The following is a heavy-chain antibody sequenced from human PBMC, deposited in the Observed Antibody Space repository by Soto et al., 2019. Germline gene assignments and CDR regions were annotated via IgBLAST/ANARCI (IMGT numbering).Heavy chain of an antibody. D-gene: IGHD6-6*01. CDR3: ARDAIAVRPGWFDP. Sequence: QVQLVESGGGVVQPGGSLRLSCGASGFAFSSYGMHWVRQAPGKGLEWVAVIWYDGSEKYYADSVKGRFTTSRDNSRDTLYLQMNSLRVEDTAVYYCARDAIAVRPGWFDPWGLGTLVTVSS. J-gene: IGHJ5*02. V-gene: IGHV3-33*01. CDR2: IWYDGSEK. CDR1: GFAFSSYG.